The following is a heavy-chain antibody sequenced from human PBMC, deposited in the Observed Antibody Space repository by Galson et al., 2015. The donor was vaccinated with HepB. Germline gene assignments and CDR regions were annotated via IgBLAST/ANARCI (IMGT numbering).Heavy chain of an antibody. CDR3: ARDQSSYSGYDPNRHYLRVNAFDI. Sequence: SVKVSCKASGYTFTSYGISWVRQAPGQGLEWMGWISAYNGNTNYAQKLQGRVTMTTDTSTSTAYMELRSLRSDDTAVYYCARDQSSYSGYDPNRHYLRVNAFDIWGQGAMVTVSS. J-gene: IGHJ3*02. V-gene: IGHV1-18*04. CDR1: GYTFTSYG. CDR2: ISAYNGNT. D-gene: IGHD5-12*01.